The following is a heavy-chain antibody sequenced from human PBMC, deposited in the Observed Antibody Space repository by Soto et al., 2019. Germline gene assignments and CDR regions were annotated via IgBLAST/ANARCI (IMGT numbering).Heavy chain of an antibody. D-gene: IGHD3-10*01. Sequence: QVQLVQSGAEVKKPGASVKVSCKASGYTFTSYAMHWVRQAPGQRLEWMGWINAGNGNTKYSQKFQGRVTITRDTSASTAYMELSSLRSEDTAVYYCATQYYYGSGSYYRTFDYWGQGTLVTVCS. CDR1: GYTFTSYA. CDR2: INAGNGNT. J-gene: IGHJ4*02. CDR3: ATQYYYGSGSYYRTFDY. V-gene: IGHV1-3*01.